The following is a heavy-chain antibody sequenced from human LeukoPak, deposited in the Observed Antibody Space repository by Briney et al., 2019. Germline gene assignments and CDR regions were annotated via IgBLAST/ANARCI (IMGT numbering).Heavy chain of an antibody. Sequence: SETLSLTCAVYGGSFSGYYWSWIRQPPGKGLEWIGEINHSGSTNYNPSLKSRVTISVDKSKNQFSLKLSSVTAADTAVYYCARDGPYDSSGYTNWFDPWGQGTLVTVPS. CDR1: GGSFSGYY. V-gene: IGHV4-34*01. J-gene: IGHJ5*02. D-gene: IGHD3-22*01. CDR3: ARDGPYDSSGYTNWFDP. CDR2: INHSGST.